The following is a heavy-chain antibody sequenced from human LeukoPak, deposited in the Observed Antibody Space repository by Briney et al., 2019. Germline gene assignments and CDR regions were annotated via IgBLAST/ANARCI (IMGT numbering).Heavy chain of an antibody. CDR1: GFTFSSYE. CDR3: ASRDYFDY. Sequence: PPGGSLRLSCVASGFTFSSYEMNWVRQAPGKGLEWVSYISSSGNSIFYADFVKGRFTISRDNAKNSLYLQMNSLRDEDTAVYYCASRDYFDYWGQGTLVTVSS. CDR2: ISSSGNSI. J-gene: IGHJ4*01. V-gene: IGHV3-48*03.